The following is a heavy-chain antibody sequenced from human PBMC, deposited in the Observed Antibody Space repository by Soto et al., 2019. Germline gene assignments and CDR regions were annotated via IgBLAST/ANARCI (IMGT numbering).Heavy chain of an antibody. CDR3: ARTYCRGGSFYHREFDY. CDR2: INPNSGGT. D-gene: IGHD2-15*01. J-gene: IGHJ4*02. CDR1: GYTFSGYY. Sequence: ASGKVSCKASGYTFSGYYMHWVRQAPGQGLEWMGWINPNSGGTNYAQKFQGRVTMTRDTSISTAYMELSRLRSDDTAVYYCARTYCRGGSFYHREFDYWGQVPVVTVSS. V-gene: IGHV1-2*02.